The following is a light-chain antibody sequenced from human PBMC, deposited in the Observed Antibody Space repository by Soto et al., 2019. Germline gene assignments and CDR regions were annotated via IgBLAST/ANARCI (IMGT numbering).Light chain of an antibody. CDR1: QSVSSK. V-gene: IGKV3-15*01. J-gene: IGKJ1*01. CDR2: GAS. CDR3: QHYNDWPPTWT. Sequence: EIVMTQSPATLSVSPGERATLSCRASQSVSSKLAWYQQKPGQAPRVLIYGASTRATGIPARFSGSESGTEFTLTISSLQTEDFAVYYCQHYNDWPPTWTFGQGTRVEIK.